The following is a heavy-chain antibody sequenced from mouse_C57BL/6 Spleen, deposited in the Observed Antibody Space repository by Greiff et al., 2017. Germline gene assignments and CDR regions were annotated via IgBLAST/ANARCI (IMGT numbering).Heavy chain of an antibody. J-gene: IGHJ4*01. CDR2: ISSGGDYI. CDR3: TRITKGYAMDY. Sequence: EVHLVESGEGLVKPGGSLKLSCAASGFTFSSYAMSWVRQTPEKRLEWVAYISSGGDYIYYADTVKGRFTISRDNARNTLYLQMSSLKSEDTAMYYCTRITKGYAMDYWGQGTSVTVSS. CDR1: GFTFSSYA. D-gene: IGHD2-4*01. V-gene: IGHV5-9-1*02.